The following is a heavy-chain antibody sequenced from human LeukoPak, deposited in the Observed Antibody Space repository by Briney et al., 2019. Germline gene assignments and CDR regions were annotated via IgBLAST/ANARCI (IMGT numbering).Heavy chain of an antibody. Sequence: ASVKVSCKASGYTLTSYAMHWVRQAPGQRLEWMGWINAGNGNTKYSQKFQGRVTITRDTSASTAYMELSCLRSEDTAVYYCAGLGPRINQWLVFVWYYFDYWGQGTLVTVSS. CDR2: INAGNGNT. V-gene: IGHV1-3*01. D-gene: IGHD6-19*01. CDR3: AGLGPRINQWLVFVWYYFDY. CDR1: GYTLTSYA. J-gene: IGHJ4*02.